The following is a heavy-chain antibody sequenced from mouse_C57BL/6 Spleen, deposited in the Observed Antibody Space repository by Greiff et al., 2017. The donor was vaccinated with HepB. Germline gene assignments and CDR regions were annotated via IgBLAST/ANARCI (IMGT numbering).Heavy chain of an antibody. CDR2: IYPGDGDT. Sequence: VQRVESGPELVKPGASVKISCKASGYAFSSSWMNWVKQRPGKGLEWIGRIYPGDGDTNYNGKFKGKATLTADKSSSTAYMQLSSLTSEDSAVYFCARSGDYGTSYEGYFDYWGQGTTLTVSS. D-gene: IGHD1-1*01. J-gene: IGHJ2*01. CDR1: GYAFSSSW. CDR3: ARSGDYGTSYEGYFDY. V-gene: IGHV1-82*01.